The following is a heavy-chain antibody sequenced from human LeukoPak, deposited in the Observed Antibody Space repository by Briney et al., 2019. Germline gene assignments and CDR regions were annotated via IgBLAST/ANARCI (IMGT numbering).Heavy chain of an antibody. CDR1: GGSFRTYY. CDR3: ARGPTISETGYFDY. Sequence: PSETLSLTCAVYGGSFRTYYWSWIRQSPGKGLEWIAEINHRGDTNYNPSVKSRVTISVDTSKSQFSLKVSSLTAADTAVYYCARGPTISETGYFDYWGQGTLVTVSS. J-gene: IGHJ4*03. D-gene: IGHD1-1*01. V-gene: IGHV4-34*01. CDR2: INHRGDT.